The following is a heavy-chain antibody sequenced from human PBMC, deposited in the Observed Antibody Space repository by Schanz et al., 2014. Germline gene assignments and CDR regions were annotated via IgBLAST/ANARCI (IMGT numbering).Heavy chain of an antibody. CDR1: GYTFAVYY. CDR3: ARELCSSTTSYVRSDP. CDR2: INPNSGDP. D-gene: IGHD2-2*01. V-gene: IGHV1-2*02. J-gene: IGHJ5*02. Sequence: QVQLVQSGAEVKKPGASVKVSCKASGYTFAVYYIHWVRQAPGQGLEFMGWINPNSGDPAYGQQFEGRVTLTRDTSISTAHRELSSLTSPDPAVCYCARELCSSTTSYVRSDPWGQGTLATVSS.